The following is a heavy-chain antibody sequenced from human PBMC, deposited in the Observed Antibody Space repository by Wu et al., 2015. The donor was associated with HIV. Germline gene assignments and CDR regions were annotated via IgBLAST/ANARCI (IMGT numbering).Heavy chain of an antibody. CDR3: ARFEPGSDIFGIGFYP. D-gene: IGHD3-3*02. V-gene: IGHV1-18*01. CDR2: ISAYNNNT. Sequence: QVQMVQSGAEVRKPGASVRVSCKASGYTFNSYGISWVRQAPGQGLQWMGWISAYNNNTIYAQRFQGRVTMTTDKSTKTVYMELRSLRSDDTAVYFXARFEPGSDIFGIGFYPWGQGTLVTVSS. J-gene: IGHJ4*02. CDR1: GYTFNSYG.